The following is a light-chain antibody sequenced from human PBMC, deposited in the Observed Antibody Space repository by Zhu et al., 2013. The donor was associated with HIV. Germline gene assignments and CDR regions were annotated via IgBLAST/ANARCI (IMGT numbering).Light chain of an antibody. CDR1: QSVSSN. Sequence: EIVLTQSPVSLSLSPGERATLSCRASQSVSSNLAWYQQKPGQAPRLLIYGASSRATGIPDRFSGSGSGTDFTLSITRLEPEDLAVYYCQQYGSSPLTFGGGTTLELK. CDR3: QQYGSSPLT. CDR2: GAS. V-gene: IGKV3-20*01. J-gene: IGKJ4*01.